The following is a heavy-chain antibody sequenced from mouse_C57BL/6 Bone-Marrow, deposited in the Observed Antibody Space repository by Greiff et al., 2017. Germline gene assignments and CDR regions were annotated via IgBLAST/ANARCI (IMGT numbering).Heavy chain of an antibody. CDR2: IYPRSGNT. V-gene: IGHV1-81*01. J-gene: IGHJ2*01. Sequence: QVQLKESGAELARPGASVKLSCKASGYTFTSYGISWVKQRTGQGLEWIGEIYPRSGNTYYNEKFKGKATLTADKSSSTAYMELRSLTSEDSAVYFCASRCDGYYPDYWGQGTTLTVSS. CDR1: GYTFTSYG. CDR3: ASRCDGYYPDY. D-gene: IGHD2-3*01.